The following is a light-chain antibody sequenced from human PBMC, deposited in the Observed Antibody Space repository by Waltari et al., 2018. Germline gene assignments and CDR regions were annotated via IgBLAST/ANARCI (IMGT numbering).Light chain of an antibody. CDR1: QSISTY. V-gene: IGKV1-39*01. Sequence: EIQMTEPPSPRSASVGDRVTITYRASQSISTYLNWYQQKLGKAPTLLIFSASTLQVGVPSRFSGSGSGTEFTLTISNLQPEDFATYFCQQSYSSPPTFGQGTKLEI. J-gene: IGKJ2*01. CDR3: QQSYSSPPT. CDR2: SAS.